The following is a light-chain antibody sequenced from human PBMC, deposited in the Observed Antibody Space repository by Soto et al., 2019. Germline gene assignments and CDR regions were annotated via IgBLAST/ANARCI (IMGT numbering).Light chain of an antibody. CDR2: GAS. V-gene: IGKV3D-20*02. CDR3: QQRSDWPPIT. Sequence: EIVLTQSPVTLSLSPGERATLSCRASQNIRSSYLAWYQQKPGQAPRLLFYGASNRVTGIPGRLSASGSGADFTLTISRLEPEDFAVYYCQQRSDWPPITFGQGTRLEIK. J-gene: IGKJ5*01. CDR1: QNIRSSY.